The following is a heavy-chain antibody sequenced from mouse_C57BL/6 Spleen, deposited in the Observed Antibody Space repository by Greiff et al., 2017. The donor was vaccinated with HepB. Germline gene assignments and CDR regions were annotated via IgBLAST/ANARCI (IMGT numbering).Heavy chain of an antibody. CDR3: VRHADYYAMDY. J-gene: IGHJ4*01. CDR2: IRSKSNNYAT. V-gene: IGHV10-1*01. Sequence: DAGGGLVQPKGSLKLSCAASGFSFNTYAMNWVRQAPGKGLEWVARIRSKSNNYATYYADSVKDRFTISRDDSESMLYLQMNNLKTEDTAMYYCVRHADYYAMDYWGQGTSVTVSS. CDR1: GFSFNTYA.